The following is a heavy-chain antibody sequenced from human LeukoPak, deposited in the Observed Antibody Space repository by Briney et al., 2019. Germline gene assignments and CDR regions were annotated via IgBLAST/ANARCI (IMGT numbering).Heavy chain of an antibody. CDR3: ARGLVVVAATVDAFDI. CDR1: GYTFTGYY. V-gene: IGHV1-2*02. Sequence: VASVKVSCKASGYTFTGYYIHWVRQAPGQGLEWMGWINPNSGGTKYAQRFQGRVTMTRDTSISTAYMELSTLRSDDTAVYYCARGLVVVAATVDAFDIWGQGTMVTVSS. CDR2: INPNSGGT. D-gene: IGHD2-15*01. J-gene: IGHJ3*02.